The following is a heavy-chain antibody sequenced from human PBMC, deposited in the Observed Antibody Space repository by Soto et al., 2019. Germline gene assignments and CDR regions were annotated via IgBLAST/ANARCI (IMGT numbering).Heavy chain of an antibody. J-gene: IGHJ4*02. D-gene: IGHD3-10*01. Sequence: EVQPVESGGGLVQPGGSLRLSCAASGFTFNSYWMHWVRQAPGKGLVWVSRINPDGRSTNYADSVKGRFTISRDNAKNTLYLQMNSLSAEDTAVYHCARGGLQGSGNHYNDNWGQGTLVTVSS. CDR2: INPDGRST. CDR3: ARGGLQGSGNHYNDN. CDR1: GFTFNSYW. V-gene: IGHV3-74*01.